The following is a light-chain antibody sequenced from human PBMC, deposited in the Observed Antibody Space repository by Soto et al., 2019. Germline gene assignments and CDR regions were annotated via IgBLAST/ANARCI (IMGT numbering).Light chain of an antibody. J-gene: IGKJ1*01. CDR1: RNIGSW. CDR3: QQYHNLWT. Sequence: DIQMTQSPSTLSASVGDRVTITCRASRNIGSWLAWYQQKAGKAPNLLIYRASILETGVPSRFTGSASGTEFTLTISSLQSEDFAVYYCQQYHNLWTFGQGTKVDI. CDR2: RAS. V-gene: IGKV1-5*03.